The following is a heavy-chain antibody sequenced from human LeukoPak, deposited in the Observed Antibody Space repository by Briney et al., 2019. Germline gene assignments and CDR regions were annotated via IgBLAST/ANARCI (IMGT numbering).Heavy chain of an antibody. CDR2: ISSSSSTI. V-gene: IGHV3-48*01. Sequence: SGGSLRLSCAASGFTFSSYSMNWVRQAPGKGLEWVSYISSSSSTIYYADSVKGRFTISRDNAKNSLYLQMNSLRAEDTAVYYCARDGSDIVVVPAAMGFDYWGQGTLVTVSS. CDR1: GFTFSSYS. J-gene: IGHJ4*02. CDR3: ARDGSDIVVVPAAMGFDY. D-gene: IGHD2-2*01.